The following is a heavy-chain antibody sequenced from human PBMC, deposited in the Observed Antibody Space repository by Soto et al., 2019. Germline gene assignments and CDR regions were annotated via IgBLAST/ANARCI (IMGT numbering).Heavy chain of an antibody. CDR1: GFTFSSYA. D-gene: IGHD4-17*01. Sequence: QVQLVESGGGVVQPGRSLRLSCAASGFTFSSYAMHWVRQAPGKGLEWVAVISYDGSNKYYADSVKGRFTISRDNSKNTLYLQRTSLRAEDTAVYYCGKNFHLDYGDYVLGYWGQETLVTVSS. V-gene: IGHV3-30-3*02. J-gene: IGHJ4*02. CDR2: ISYDGSNK. CDR3: GKNFHLDYGDYVLGY.